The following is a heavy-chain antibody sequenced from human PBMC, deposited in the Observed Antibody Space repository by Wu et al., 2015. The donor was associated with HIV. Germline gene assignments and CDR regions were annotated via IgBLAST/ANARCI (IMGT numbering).Heavy chain of an antibody. V-gene: IGHV1-2*02. CDR1: GYTFTGYY. D-gene: IGHD5-12*01. Sequence: QVQLVQSGTEVKKPGASMKVSCKATGYTFTGYYIHWVRQAPGQGLEWMGWINPNNGVTKFAQKFQGRVTMTRDTSISTAYMELTSLTSHDTAVYSCARGGAVATSFDYWGQGTLVTVYS. J-gene: IGHJ4*02. CDR2: INPNNGVT. CDR3: ARGGAVATSFDY.